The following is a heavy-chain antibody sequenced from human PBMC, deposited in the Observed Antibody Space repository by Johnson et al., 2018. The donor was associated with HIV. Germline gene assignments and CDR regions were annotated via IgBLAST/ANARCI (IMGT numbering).Heavy chain of an antibody. CDR2: ISGSGGST. Sequence: VQLVESGGGLVQPRGSLRLSCAASGFTFSSYAMSWVRQAPGKGLEWVSAISGSGGSTYYADSVKGRFTISRDNSKSTLYLQMNSLRAEDTAVYYCATSLTGTLPFDIWGQGTMVTVSS. D-gene: IGHD1-7*01. V-gene: IGHV3-23*04. CDR3: ATSLTGTLPFDI. CDR1: GFTFSSYA. J-gene: IGHJ3*02.